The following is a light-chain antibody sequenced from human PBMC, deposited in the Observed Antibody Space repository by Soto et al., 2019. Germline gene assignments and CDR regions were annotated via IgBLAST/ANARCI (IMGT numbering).Light chain of an antibody. J-gene: IGLJ1*01. Sequence: QSALTQPASVSGSPGQSITIPCTGTSNDIGGYNYVSWYQQFPGKAPKLIIYDVTNRPSGVSFRFSGSKSGNTASLTISGLQAEDAAGCSSYSSTSTRRLFGAGTKVTVL. CDR3: SSYSSTSTRRL. CDR2: DVT. CDR1: SNDIGGYNY. V-gene: IGLV2-14*03.